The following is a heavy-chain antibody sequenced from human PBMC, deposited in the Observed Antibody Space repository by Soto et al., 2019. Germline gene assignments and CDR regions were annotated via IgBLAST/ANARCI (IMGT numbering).Heavy chain of an antibody. CDR2: IWYDGSNK. V-gene: IGHV3-33*01. CDR1: GFTFSSYA. Sequence: PWGPLTLSCAASGFTFSSYAMHWVRQAPGKGLEWVAVIWYDGSNKYYADSVKGRFTISRDNSKNTLYLQMNSLRAEDTAVYYCARDLSWTSSSHEDNYYGMDGWGQGTTVTVSS. J-gene: IGHJ6*02. CDR3: ARDLSWTSSSHEDNYYGMDG. D-gene: IGHD6-13*01.